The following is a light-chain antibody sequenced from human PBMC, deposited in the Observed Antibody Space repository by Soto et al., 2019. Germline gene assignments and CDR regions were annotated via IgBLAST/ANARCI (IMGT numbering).Light chain of an antibody. CDR1: SSNIRSNT. Sequence: QSVLTQPPSASGTPGQRVTISCSGSSSNIRSNTVNWYQQLPGTAPKLLIYSNNQRPSGVPDRFSGSKSGTSASLAISGLQSEDVADYYCAAWDDSLNGRYVFGTGTKVTVL. CDR2: SNN. CDR3: AAWDDSLNGRYV. J-gene: IGLJ1*01. V-gene: IGLV1-44*01.